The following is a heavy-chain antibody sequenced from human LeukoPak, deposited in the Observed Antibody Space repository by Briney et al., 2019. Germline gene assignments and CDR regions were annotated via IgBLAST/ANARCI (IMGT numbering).Heavy chain of an antibody. Sequence: PGGSLRLSCAASGFTFSSYGMHWVRQAPGKGLEWVAFIRYDGSNKYYADSVKGRFTISRDNSKNTLYLQMNSLRAEDTAVYYCATGGGAIVYYYYYMDVWGKGTTVTVSS. D-gene: IGHD3-16*02. J-gene: IGHJ6*03. CDR3: ATGGGAIVYYYYYMDV. CDR1: GFTFSSYG. V-gene: IGHV3-30*02. CDR2: IRYDGSNK.